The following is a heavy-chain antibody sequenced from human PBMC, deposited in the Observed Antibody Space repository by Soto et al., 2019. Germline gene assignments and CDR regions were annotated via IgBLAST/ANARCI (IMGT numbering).Heavy chain of an antibody. V-gene: IGHV3-21*01. D-gene: IGHD2-21*02. Sequence: EVQLVESGGGLVKPGGSLRLSCAASGFTFSSYSMNWVRQAPGKGLEWVSSISSSSSYIYYADSVKGRFTISRDNAKNSLYLQMNSLRAEDTAVYYCARDIEYCGGDCYFDYWGQGTLATVSS. CDR2: ISSSSSYI. CDR1: GFTFSSYS. J-gene: IGHJ4*02. CDR3: ARDIEYCGGDCYFDY.